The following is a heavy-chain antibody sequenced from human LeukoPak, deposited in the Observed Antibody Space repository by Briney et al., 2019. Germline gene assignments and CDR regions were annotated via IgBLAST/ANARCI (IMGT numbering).Heavy chain of an antibody. V-gene: IGHV1-2*02. CDR3: ARDPTVTTVPFYFDY. CDR1: GYTFSSNY. Sequence: ASVTVSFKASGYTFSSNYMHWVRQAPGQGLEWMGWINPNSGGTKYAQKFQGRVTMTRDTSISTAYMELSRLRSDDTAVYYCARDPTVTTVPFYFDYWGQGTLVTVSS. CDR2: INPNSGGT. D-gene: IGHD4-17*01. J-gene: IGHJ4*02.